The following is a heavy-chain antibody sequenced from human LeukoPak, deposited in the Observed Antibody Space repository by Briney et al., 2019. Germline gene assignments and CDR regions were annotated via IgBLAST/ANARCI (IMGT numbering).Heavy chain of an antibody. V-gene: IGHV1-3*01. J-gene: IGHJ6*02. CDR2: INAGNGNT. CDR3: ARTMIVVVPYYGMDV. CDR1: GYTFTSYA. Sequence: ASVRVSCKASGYTFTSYAMHWVRQAPGQRLEWMGWINAGNGNTKYSQKFQGRVTITRDTSASTAYMELSSLRSEDTAVYYCARTMIVVVPYYGMDVWGQGTTVTVSS. D-gene: IGHD3-22*01.